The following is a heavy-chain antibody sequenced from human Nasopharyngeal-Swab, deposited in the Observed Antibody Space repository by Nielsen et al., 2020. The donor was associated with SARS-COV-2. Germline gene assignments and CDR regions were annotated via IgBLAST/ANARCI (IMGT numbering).Heavy chain of an antibody. CDR1: GYTFTSYG. J-gene: IGHJ6*02. Sequence: ASVKVSCKASGYTFTSYGISWVRQAPGQGLEWMGWISAYNGNTNYAQKLQGRVTMTTDTSTSTAYMELRSLRSDDTAVYYCARDPPARRYYGSGTYGMDVWGQGTTVTVSS. CDR2: ISAYNGNT. D-gene: IGHD3-10*01. CDR3: ARDPPARRYYGSGTYGMDV. V-gene: IGHV1-18*01.